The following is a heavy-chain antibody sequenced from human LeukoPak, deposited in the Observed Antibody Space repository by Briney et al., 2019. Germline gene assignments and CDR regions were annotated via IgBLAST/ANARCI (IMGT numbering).Heavy chain of an antibody. V-gene: IGHV3-30-3*01. J-gene: IGHJ5*02. Sequence: GGSLRLSCAASGFTFSSYAMHWVRQAPGKGLEWVAVISYDGSNKYYADSVKGRFTISRDNSKNTLYLQMNSLRAEDTAVYYCARESPAVAGGHRSFDPWGQGTLVTVSS. D-gene: IGHD6-19*01. CDR1: GFTFSSYA. CDR3: ARESPAVAGGHRSFDP. CDR2: ISYDGSNK.